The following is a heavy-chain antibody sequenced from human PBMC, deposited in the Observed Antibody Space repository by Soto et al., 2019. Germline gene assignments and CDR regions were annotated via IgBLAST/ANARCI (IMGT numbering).Heavy chain of an antibody. D-gene: IGHD3-10*01. V-gene: IGHV3-74*01. CDR2: IYNDGTYS. CDR1: GFIFKMYW. J-gene: IGHJ4*02. CDR3: TRGPRPISTGTGAY. Sequence: PGGSLRLSCAASGFIFKMYWMHWVRQSPGKGLVWISRIYNDGTYSNYTDSVRGRFTISRDNVNDTLYLQMNNLRAEDSGLYYCTRGPRPISTGTGAYGGQGTQVTV.